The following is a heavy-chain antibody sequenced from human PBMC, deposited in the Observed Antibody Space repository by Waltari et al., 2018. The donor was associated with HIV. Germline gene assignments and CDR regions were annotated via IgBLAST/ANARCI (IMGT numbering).Heavy chain of an antibody. V-gene: IGHV1-3*01. D-gene: IGHD3-10*01. CDR1: GYTFTSYA. CDR2: INAGNGNT. Sequence: QVQLVQSGAEVKKPGASVKVSCKASGYTFTSYAMHWVRQAPGQRLEWMGWINAGNGNTKYSQKFQGRVTITRDTSASTAYMELSSLRSEDTAVYYCARREGYHYYGSGSLDPWGQGTLVTVSS. J-gene: IGHJ5*02. CDR3: ARREGYHYYGSGSLDP.